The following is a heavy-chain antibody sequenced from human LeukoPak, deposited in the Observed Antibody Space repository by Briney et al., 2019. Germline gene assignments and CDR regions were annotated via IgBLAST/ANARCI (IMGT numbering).Heavy chain of an antibody. CDR1: GFTVSSNY. J-gene: IGHJ4*03. CDR3: AKVNYYRSGSYYLQYFDY. D-gene: IGHD3-10*01. CDR2: INGSGGST. Sequence: GGSLGLSGAASGFTVSSNYLSWVRQAPGKGLEWVSAINGSGGSTYYAYSVSGRFTISRDNSKQLRYLQRTSLGAEDSSEYYFAKVNYYRSGSYYLQYFDYWGQGTLVTVSS. V-gene: IGHV3-23*01.